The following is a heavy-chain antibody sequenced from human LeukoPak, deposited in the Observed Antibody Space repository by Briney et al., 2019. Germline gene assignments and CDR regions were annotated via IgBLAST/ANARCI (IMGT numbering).Heavy chain of an antibody. J-gene: IGHJ4*02. CDR2: ISGSGGST. V-gene: IGHV3-23*01. Sequence: GGSLRLSCAASGFTFSSYAMSWVRQAPGEGLEWVSAISGSGGSTYYADSVKGRFTISRDNSKNTLYLQMNSLRAEDTAVYYCAKGSGYSSGWLSSYFDYWGQGTLVTVSS. D-gene: IGHD6-19*01. CDR3: AKGSGYSSGWLSSYFDY. CDR1: GFTFSSYA.